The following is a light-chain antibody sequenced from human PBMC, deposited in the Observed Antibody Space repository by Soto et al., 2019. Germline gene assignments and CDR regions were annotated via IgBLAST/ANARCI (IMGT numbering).Light chain of an antibody. J-gene: IGKJ1*01. CDR1: QSVSSNY. CDR2: GAS. CDR3: QQYGSSPTWT. Sequence: ESVLTQSPCTLSLSPGERATLSCRASQSVSSNYLAWYQQKPGQAPRLLIYGASTRASGIPDRFSGSGSGTDFTLTISRLEPEDSAVYYCQQYGSSPTWTFGQGTKVDIK. V-gene: IGKV3-20*01.